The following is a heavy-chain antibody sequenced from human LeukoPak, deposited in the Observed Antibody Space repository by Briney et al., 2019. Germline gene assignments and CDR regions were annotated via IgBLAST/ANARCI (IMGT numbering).Heavy chain of an antibody. J-gene: IGHJ4*02. V-gene: IGHV3-48*04. CDR3: ARDDQATAFRY. CDR1: GFTFSSYS. Sequence: GGSLRLSCAASGFTFSSYSMNWVRQAPGKGLEWVSYISSSSSTIYYADSVKGRFTISRDNAKNSLYLQMNSLRAEDTAVYYCARDDQATAFRYWGQGTLVTVSS. CDR2: ISSSSSTI. D-gene: IGHD2/OR15-2a*01.